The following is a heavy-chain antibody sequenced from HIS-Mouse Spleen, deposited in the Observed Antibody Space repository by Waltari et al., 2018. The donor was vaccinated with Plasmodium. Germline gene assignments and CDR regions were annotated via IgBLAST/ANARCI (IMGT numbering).Heavy chain of an antibody. D-gene: IGHD1-26*01. CDR2: IYYSGST. V-gene: IGHV4-39*07. Sequence: QLQLQESGPGLVKPSETLSLTCTVSGGSISSSSYYLGWIRQPPGKGLEWIGSIYYSGSTYYNPSLKSRVTISVDTSKNQFSLKLSSVTAADTAVYYCARDYSGSYYFDYWGQGTLVTVSS. J-gene: IGHJ4*02. CDR3: ARDYSGSYYFDY. CDR1: GGSISSSSYY.